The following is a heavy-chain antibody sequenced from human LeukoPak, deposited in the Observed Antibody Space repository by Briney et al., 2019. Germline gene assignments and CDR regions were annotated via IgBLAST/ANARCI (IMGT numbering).Heavy chain of an antibody. D-gene: IGHD1-26*01. CDR3: ARRRGSYSFDY. CDR2: IIPIFGTT. Sequence: GASVKVSCKASGGTFSSYAISWVRQAPGQGLEWMGGIIPIFGTTNYAQKFQDRVTITADKSTSTAYMELSSLRSEDTAVYYCARRRGSYSFDYWGQGTLVTVSS. J-gene: IGHJ4*02. CDR1: GGTFSSYA. V-gene: IGHV1-69*06.